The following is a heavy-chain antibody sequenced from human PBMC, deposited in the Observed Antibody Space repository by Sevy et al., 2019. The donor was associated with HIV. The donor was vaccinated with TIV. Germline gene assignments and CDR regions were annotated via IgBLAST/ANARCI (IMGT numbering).Heavy chain of an antibody. CDR2: ITNDGSST. J-gene: IGHJ4*02. CDR1: GFTFNNYW. Sequence: GGSLRLSCAASGFTFNNYWINWVRQAPGKGLVWVSRITNDGSSTGYAGSVEGRFTLSRDNAKNTVYLQMDSLRAEDKAMYYYARDLGLTTPFDYWGQGALVTVSS. D-gene: IGHD2-15*01. CDR3: ARDLGLTTPFDY. V-gene: IGHV3-74*01.